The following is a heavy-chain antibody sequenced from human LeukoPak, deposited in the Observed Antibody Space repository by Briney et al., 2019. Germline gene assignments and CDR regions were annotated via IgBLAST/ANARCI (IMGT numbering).Heavy chain of an antibody. CDR2: ISAYNGNT. J-gene: IGHJ6*02. CDR3: ARDQEDSGYVAYYYYGMDV. Sequence: GASVKDSCKASGYTFTSYGISWVQQAPGQGLEWMGWISAYNGNTNYAQKLQGRVTMTTDTSTSTAYMELRSLRSDDTAVYYCARDQEDSGYVAYYYYGMDVWGQGTTVTVSS. D-gene: IGHD5-12*01. V-gene: IGHV1-18*01. CDR1: GYTFTSYG.